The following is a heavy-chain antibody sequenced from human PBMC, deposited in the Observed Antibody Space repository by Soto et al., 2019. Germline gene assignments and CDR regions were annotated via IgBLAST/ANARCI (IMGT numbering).Heavy chain of an antibody. CDR3: AKVYSSSSEDAFDI. Sequence: EVQLLESGGGLVQSGGSLRLSCAASGFIFSSYAMSWVRQAPGKGLEWVSLISGRGGRTYYEDSVKGRFPISRDNSKSTLYLQMNTVRADDTALYYCAKVYSSSSEDAFDIWGQGTMVTVSS. J-gene: IGHJ3*02. D-gene: IGHD6-6*01. V-gene: IGHV3-23*01. CDR2: ISGRGGRT. CDR1: GFIFSSYA.